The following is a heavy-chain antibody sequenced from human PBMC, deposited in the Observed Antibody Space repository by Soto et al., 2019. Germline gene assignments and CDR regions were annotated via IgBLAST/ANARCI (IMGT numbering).Heavy chain of an antibody. CDR1: GFALTPYA. V-gene: IGHV3-30-3*01. Sequence: QELLVESGGGVVQPGRSLRLSCAASGFALTPYAMHWVRQAPGKGLEWVAIISYDGSYRSYGDSVKGRFTISRDNSENSLYQQMDTLRSEDTAVYYCARDWDRGGGSYLWKFDLWGRGTLVTVSS. CDR2: ISYDGSYR. J-gene: IGHJ2*01. D-gene: IGHD1-26*01. CDR3: ARDWDRGGGSYLWKFDL.